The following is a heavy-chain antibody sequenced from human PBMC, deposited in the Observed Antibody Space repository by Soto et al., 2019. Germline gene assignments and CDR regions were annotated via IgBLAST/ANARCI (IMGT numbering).Heavy chain of an antibody. V-gene: IGHV1-69*02. D-gene: IGHD1-1*01. J-gene: IGHJ4*02. CDR2: IIQILDVT. Sequence: QVQLVQSGAEVKKPGSSVKVSCKASGGTFSNNGFSWVRQAPGQGLEWMGRIIQILDVTNYVQKFQGRVTITADKSTGTVYMELTRLTSEDTAIYYCVLTTPGGADWGQGTPVTVSS. CDR1: GGTFSNNG. CDR3: VLTTPGGAD.